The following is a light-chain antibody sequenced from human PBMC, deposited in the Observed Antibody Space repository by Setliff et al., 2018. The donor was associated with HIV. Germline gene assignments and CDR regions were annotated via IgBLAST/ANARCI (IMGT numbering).Light chain of an antibody. V-gene: IGLV2-14*01. CDR1: SSDVGRYNY. CDR2: EVS. Sequence: ALTQPASVSGSPGQSITISCTGTSSDVGRYNYVSWYQQHPGKAPKLMIYEVSDRPSGVSNRFSGSNSGNTASLTISGLQAEDEADYYCSSYTSSGYVFGTGTKVTVL. J-gene: IGLJ1*01. CDR3: SSYTSSGYV.